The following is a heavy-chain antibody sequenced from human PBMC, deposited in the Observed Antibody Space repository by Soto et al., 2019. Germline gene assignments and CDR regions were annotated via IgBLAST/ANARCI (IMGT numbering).Heavy chain of an antibody. CDR3: AREMVRGVGADY. V-gene: IGHV1-18*01. Sequence: QVQLVQSGAEVKKPGASVKVSCQASGYTFTSYGISWVRQAPGQGLEGMGWISTYNGNTKYAQKLQDRVTMTTDTVTSTAYMELRSLRSYDTAGFYWAREMVRGVGADYWGQGTLVTVS. CDR1: GYTFTSYG. D-gene: IGHD3-10*01. CDR2: ISTYNGNT. J-gene: IGHJ4*02.